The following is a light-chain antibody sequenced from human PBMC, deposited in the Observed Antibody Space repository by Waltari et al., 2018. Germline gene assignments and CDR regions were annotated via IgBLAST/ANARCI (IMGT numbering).Light chain of an antibody. CDR3: QHYVNLPVT. CDR1: QSVSRA. J-gene: IGKJ1*01. CDR2: AAS. Sequence: EIVLTQSPVTLSLSPGERATLSCRASQSVSRALAWYQQKPGQPPRFLIYAASTRATGVPDRFSGSGSGTDFSLTISRLDPEDFAVYYCQHYVNLPVTFGQGTKVEI. V-gene: IGKV3-20*01.